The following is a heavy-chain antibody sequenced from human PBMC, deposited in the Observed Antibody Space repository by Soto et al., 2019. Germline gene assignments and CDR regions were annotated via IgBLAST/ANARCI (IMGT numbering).Heavy chain of an antibody. Sequence: QVHLVQSGAEVKKPGASVKVSFNGSGYGLTTYGVTWVRQAPGQGLEWMAWISAHNGNTNYAQKLQGRVTVTRDTSTSTAYMELRSLRSDDTAVYYCARGRYGDYWGQGALVTVSS. D-gene: IGHD1-1*01. CDR2: ISAHNGNT. CDR1: GYGLTTYG. V-gene: IGHV1-18*01. J-gene: IGHJ4*02. CDR3: ARGRYGDY.